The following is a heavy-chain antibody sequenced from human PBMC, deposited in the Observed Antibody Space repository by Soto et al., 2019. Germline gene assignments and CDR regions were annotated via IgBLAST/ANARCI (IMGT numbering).Heavy chain of an antibody. CDR2: ISGSGGST. J-gene: IGHJ4*02. CDR3: AKGLQGYFDY. V-gene: IGHV3-23*01. Sequence: GESLKISCAASGFTFSSYAMSWVRQAPGKGLEWVSAISGSGGSTYYADSVKGRFTISRDNSKNTLYLQMNSLRAEDTAVYYCAKGLQGYFDYWGQGTLVTVSS. CDR1: GFTFSSYA.